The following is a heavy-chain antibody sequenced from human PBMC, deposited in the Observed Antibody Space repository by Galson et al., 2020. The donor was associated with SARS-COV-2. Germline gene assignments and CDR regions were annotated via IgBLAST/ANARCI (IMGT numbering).Heavy chain of an antibody. J-gene: IGHJ4*02. D-gene: IGHD2-21*01. V-gene: IGHV4-59*08. CDR1: GGSISSYY. CDR3: ARLWWLRGRVDY. Sequence: ETSETLSLTCTVSGGSISSYYWSWIRQPPGTGLEWIGYIYYSGSTNYNPSLKSRVTIAVDTSKNQFSLKLSSVTAADTAVYDCARLWWLRGRVDYWGQGTLVTVSS. CDR2: IYYSGST.